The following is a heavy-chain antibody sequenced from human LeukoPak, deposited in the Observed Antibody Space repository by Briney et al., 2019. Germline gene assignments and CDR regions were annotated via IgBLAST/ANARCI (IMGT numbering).Heavy chain of an antibody. J-gene: IGHJ6*02. CDR1: GFTFSSYA. V-gene: IGHV3-23*01. CDR2: ISGSGGST. Sequence: GGSLRLSCAASGFTFSSYAMSWVRQAPGKGLEWVSAISGSGGSTYYADSVKGRFTISRDNSKNTLYLQMNSLRAEDTAVYYCAKRRDYYGSGSNGLDGWGQGTPVTVSS. CDR3: AKRRDYYGSGSNGLDG. D-gene: IGHD3-10*01.